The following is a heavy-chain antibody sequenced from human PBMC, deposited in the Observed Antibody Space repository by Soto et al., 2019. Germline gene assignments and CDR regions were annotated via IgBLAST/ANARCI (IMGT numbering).Heavy chain of an antibody. Sequence: GGSLRLSCAASGFTFSRYWMHWVRQAPGKGLVWVSRIDSYGSATSQVDSVEGRFTISRDNAKNTLYLQMNSLRAEDTAVYYCARGWVEGLSRQPPTDYWGQGTLVTVSS. CDR1: GFTFSRYW. CDR2: IDSYGSAT. V-gene: IGHV3-74*01. D-gene: IGHD3-3*01. CDR3: ARGWVEGLSRQPPTDY. J-gene: IGHJ4*02.